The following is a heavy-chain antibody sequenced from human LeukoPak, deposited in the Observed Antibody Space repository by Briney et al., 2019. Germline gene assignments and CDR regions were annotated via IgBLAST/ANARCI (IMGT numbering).Heavy chain of an antibody. CDR2: MYGDMSEI. D-gene: IGHD4-23*01. V-gene: IGHV3-74*01. CDR1: GFTFSDSW. J-gene: IGHJ5*02. CDR3: ARDLGLRGST. Sequence: GGSLRLSCEVSGFTFSDSWMHWVRQTPGKGLVWVSRMYGDMSEISYADSVEGRFTISRDNAKNTVYLQMNSLRGEDTAVYYCARDLGLRGSTWGQGTLVTVSS.